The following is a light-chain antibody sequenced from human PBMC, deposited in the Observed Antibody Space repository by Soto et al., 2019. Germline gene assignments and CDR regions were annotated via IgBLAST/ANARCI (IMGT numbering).Light chain of an antibody. V-gene: IGLV2-11*01. Sequence: QSVLTQPRSVSGSPGQSVTISCAGTSSDVGDYNYVSWYQQHPGKAPKLMIHDVSKRPSGVPDRFSASKSGSTASLTISGLQAEDEADYYCCSYAGSYSWVFGGGTKVTVL. CDR2: DVS. CDR1: SSDVGDYNY. J-gene: IGLJ3*02. CDR3: CSYAGSYSWV.